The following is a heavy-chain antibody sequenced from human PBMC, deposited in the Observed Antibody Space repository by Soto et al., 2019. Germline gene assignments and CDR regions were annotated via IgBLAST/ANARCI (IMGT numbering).Heavy chain of an antibody. J-gene: IGHJ3*02. D-gene: IGHD1-26*01. V-gene: IGHV4-34*02. CDR3: VRGRAFMSRVAFDI. CDR1: GGSFSDYY. Sequence: QVQLQQRGAGLLKPSETLSLTCAVLGGSFSDYYWTWIRQPPGKGLEWIGEINHSGSTSYNPSLKSRLTLSVDTSTKEFSLNLSSVTAADTAAYHCVRGRAFMSRVAFDIWGQGTMVTVSS. CDR2: INHSGST.